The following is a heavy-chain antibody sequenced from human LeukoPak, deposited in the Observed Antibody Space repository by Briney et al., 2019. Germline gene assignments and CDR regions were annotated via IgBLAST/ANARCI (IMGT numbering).Heavy chain of an antibody. CDR2: IYYSGST. CDR1: GGSISSSAYH. D-gene: IGHD5-18*01. Sequence: PSETLSLTCTVSGGSISSSAYHWGWIRQPPGKGLEWIGSIYYSGSTYYNPSLKSRVTISVDTSKNQFSLKLSSVTAADTAVYYCAREGTAMVDIDYWGQGTLVTVSS. J-gene: IGHJ4*02. CDR3: AREGTAMVDIDY. V-gene: IGHV4-39*07.